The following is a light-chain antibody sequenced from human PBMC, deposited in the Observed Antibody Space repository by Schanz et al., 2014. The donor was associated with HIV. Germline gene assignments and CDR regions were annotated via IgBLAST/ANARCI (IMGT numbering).Light chain of an antibody. J-gene: IGKJ1*01. CDR3: QHYSNYPWT. V-gene: IGKV1-5*03. CDR2: KAS. CDR1: QSISSW. Sequence: DIQMTQSPSTLSASIGDRITITCRASQSISSWLAWYQQKPGKAPKLLIYKASSLESGVPSRFSGSGFGTEFTLTISSLQPDDFATYYCQHYSNYPWTFGQGTRVEIK.